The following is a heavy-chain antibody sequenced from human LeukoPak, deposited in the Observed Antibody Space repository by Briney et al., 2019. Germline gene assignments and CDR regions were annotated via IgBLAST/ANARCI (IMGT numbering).Heavy chain of an antibody. CDR3: VTGYYEPFDN. D-gene: IGHD3-3*01. CDR1: GASLSSYY. CDR2: ISDTGKT. J-gene: IGHJ4*02. Sequence: PSETLSLTCSVSGASLSSYYWGWIRQSPGKGLKWLGYISDTGKTDYNPSLKSRGTLSLDTSKNQFSLRLTSVTAADTAVYYCVTGYYEPFDNWGQGTLVTVSS. V-gene: IGHV4-59*01.